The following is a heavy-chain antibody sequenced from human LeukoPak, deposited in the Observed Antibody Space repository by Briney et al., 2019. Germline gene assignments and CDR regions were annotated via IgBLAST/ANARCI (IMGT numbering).Heavy chain of an antibody. V-gene: IGHV4-4*07. CDR1: GGSISSYY. J-gene: IGHJ4*02. D-gene: IGHD4-11*01. Sequence: SETLSLTCNVSGGSISSYYWSWIRQPAGKGLEWIGRVYTSGSTNYNPSLKGRVTMSVDTSKNLFSLNLTSVTAADTAVYYCARESTVSRYFDYWGQGTLVTVSS. CDR3: ARESTVSRYFDY. CDR2: VYTSGST.